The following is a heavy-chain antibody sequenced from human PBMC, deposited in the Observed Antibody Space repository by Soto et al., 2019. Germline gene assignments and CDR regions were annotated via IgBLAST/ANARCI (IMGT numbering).Heavy chain of an antibody. V-gene: IGHV4-59*11. J-gene: IGHJ4*02. CDR1: GGSMSSHY. CDR2: ISYSGST. Sequence: PSETLSVTCTVSGGSMSSHYWTWLRQSPGKGLEWIGYISYSGSTYYNPSLKSRVSISADTSKNQFSLRMNSMIAADTAVYYCARADPAASVGYWGQGTLVTVSS. D-gene: IGHD2-2*01. CDR3: ARADPAASVGY.